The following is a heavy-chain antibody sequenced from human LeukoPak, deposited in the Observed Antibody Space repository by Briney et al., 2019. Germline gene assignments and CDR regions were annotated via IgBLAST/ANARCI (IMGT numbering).Heavy chain of an antibody. Sequence: ASVKVSCKASGYIFTNYGISWVRQAPGQGLEWMGIINPSGGTTIYAQKFQGRVTMTRDTSTSTVYMELSSLRSEDTAVYYCARQRGGQYEDAFDIWGQGTVVTVSS. CDR1: GYIFTNYG. CDR3: ARQRGGQYEDAFDI. J-gene: IGHJ3*02. V-gene: IGHV1-46*01. D-gene: IGHD2-8*01. CDR2: INPSGGTT.